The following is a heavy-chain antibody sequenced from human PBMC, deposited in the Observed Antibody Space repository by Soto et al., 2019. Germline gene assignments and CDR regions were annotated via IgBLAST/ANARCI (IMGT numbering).Heavy chain of an antibody. CDR3: ARAVYGDMSGYYYGMDV. J-gene: IGHJ6*02. D-gene: IGHD4-17*01. V-gene: IGHV1-69*06. Sequence: QVQLVQSGAEVKKPGSSVKVSCKASGGTFSSYAISWVRQAPGQGLEWMGGIIPVFGTANYAQKFQGRVTITADKSTSTAYMELSSLRSEDTAVYYCARAVYGDMSGYYYGMDVWGQGTTVTVSS. CDR1: GGTFSSYA. CDR2: IIPVFGTA.